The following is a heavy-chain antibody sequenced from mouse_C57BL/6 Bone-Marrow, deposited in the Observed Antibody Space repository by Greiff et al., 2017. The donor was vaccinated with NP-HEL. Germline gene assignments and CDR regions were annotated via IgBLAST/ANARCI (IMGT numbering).Heavy chain of an antibody. CDR2: IYPGSGST. Sequence: VQLQQPGAELVKPGASVKMSCKASGYTFTSYWITWVKQRPGQGLEWIGDIYPGSGSTNYNEKFKSKATLTVDTSSSTAYMQLSSLTSEDSAVYYCARWLLPDWYVDVWGTGTTVTVSS. D-gene: IGHD2-3*01. J-gene: IGHJ1*03. CDR3: ARWLLPDWYVDV. V-gene: IGHV1-55*01. CDR1: GYTFTSYW.